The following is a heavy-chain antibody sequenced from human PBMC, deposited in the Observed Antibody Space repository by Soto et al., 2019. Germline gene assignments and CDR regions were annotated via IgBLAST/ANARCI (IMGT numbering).Heavy chain of an antibody. D-gene: IGHD6-13*01. J-gene: IGHJ5*02. Sequence: TSETLSLTWTVAGGYIGSYYCSWIRQPPGKGLEWIGYIYYSGSTNYNPSLKSRVTISVDTSKNQFSRKLSAVTAAYTAVYYCERIGQQLSFDPWGQGTLVTVSS. V-gene: IGHV4-59*08. CDR1: GGYIGSYY. CDR2: IYYSGST. CDR3: ERIGQQLSFDP.